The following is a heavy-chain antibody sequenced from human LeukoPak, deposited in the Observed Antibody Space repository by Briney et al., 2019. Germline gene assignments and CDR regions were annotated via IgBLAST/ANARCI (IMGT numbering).Heavy chain of an antibody. D-gene: IGHD6-13*01. Sequence: GGSLRLSCAASGFTFSFSGMYWVRQASGKGLEWVAFISDDGSRKYYADSVKGRFTMSRDNSKNTLFPQMNSLRTEDTAVYYCAKDRSTTWSFDYWGQGTLVTVSS. CDR2: ISDDGSRK. V-gene: IGHV3-30*18. J-gene: IGHJ4*02. CDR3: AKDRSTTWSFDY. CDR1: GFTFSFSG.